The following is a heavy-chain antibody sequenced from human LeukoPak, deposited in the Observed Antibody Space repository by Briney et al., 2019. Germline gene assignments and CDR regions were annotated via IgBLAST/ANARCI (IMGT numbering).Heavy chain of an antibody. V-gene: IGHV3-48*01. CDR3: ANTAGYKVY. CDR2: ISSGSTTI. J-gene: IGHJ4*02. D-gene: IGHD1-14*01. Sequence: GGSLRLSCAASGFTFSSYSMNWVRQAPGKGLEWISYISSGSTTIYYADSVKGRFTISRDNAKNSLYLQMNSLRAEDTAVYYCANTAGYKVYWGQGTLVTVSS. CDR1: GFTFSSYS.